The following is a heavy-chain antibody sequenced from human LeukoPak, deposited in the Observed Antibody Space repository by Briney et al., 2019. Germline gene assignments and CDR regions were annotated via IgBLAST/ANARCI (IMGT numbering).Heavy chain of an antibody. CDR3: ARGGWSAAEYFQH. J-gene: IGHJ1*01. Sequence: PSETLSLTCAVYGGSFSGYYWSWIRQPPAKGLEWIGEINHSGSTNYNPSLKSRVTISVDTSKNQFSLKLSSVTAADTAVYYCARGGWSAAEYFQHWGQGTLVTVSS. CDR1: GGSFSGYY. V-gene: IGHV4-34*01. CDR2: INHSGST.